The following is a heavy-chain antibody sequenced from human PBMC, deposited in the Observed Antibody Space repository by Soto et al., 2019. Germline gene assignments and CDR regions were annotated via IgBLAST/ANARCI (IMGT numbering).Heavy chain of an antibody. CDR2: INYSGST. D-gene: IGHD2-21*02. V-gene: IGHV4-31*03. J-gene: IGHJ6*02. CDR1: GGSISSSSYY. CDR3: ARDLWGYCGTDCYPLDV. Sequence: SETLSLTCTVSGGSISSSSYYWGWIRQHPGKGLEWIGYINYSGSTYYNPSLKSRVTISVDTSKNQFSLKLSSVTAADTAVYYCARDLWGYCGTDCYPLDVWGQGTTVTVSS.